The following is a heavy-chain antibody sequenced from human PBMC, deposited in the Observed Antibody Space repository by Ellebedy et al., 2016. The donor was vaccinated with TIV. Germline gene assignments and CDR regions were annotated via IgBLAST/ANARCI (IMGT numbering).Heavy chain of an antibody. D-gene: IGHD6-13*01. CDR1: GFTFDDYA. V-gene: IGHV3-9*01. J-gene: IGHJ5*02. Sequence: GGSLRLXXAASGFTFDDYAMHWVRQAPGKGLEWVSGISWNSGSIGYADSVKGRFTISRDNAKNSLYLQMNSLRAEDTALYYCAKGAAAVRINWFDPWGQGTLVTVSS. CDR3: AKGAAAVRINWFDP. CDR2: ISWNSGSI.